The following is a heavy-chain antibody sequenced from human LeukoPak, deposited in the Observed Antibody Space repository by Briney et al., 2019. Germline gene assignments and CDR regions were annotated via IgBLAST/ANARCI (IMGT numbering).Heavy chain of an antibody. D-gene: IGHD6-13*01. CDR1: GYTFTSYG. V-gene: IGHV1-18*01. CDR2: ISAYNGNT. Sequence: ASVKVSCKASGYTFTSYGISWVRQAPGQGLEWMGWISAYNGNTNYAQKLQGRVTMTTDTSTSTAYMELRSLRSDDTAVYYCARDTSSSWYAPDYYYYYGMDVWGQGTTATVSS. J-gene: IGHJ6*02. CDR3: ARDTSSSWYAPDYYYYYGMDV.